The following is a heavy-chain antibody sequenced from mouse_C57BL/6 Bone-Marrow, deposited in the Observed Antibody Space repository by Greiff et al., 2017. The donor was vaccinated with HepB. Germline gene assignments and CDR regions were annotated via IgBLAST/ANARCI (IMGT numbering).Heavy chain of an antibody. Sequence: EVQLQQSGPGLVKPSQSLSLTCSVTGYSITSGYYWNWIRQFPGNKLEWMGYISYDGSNNYNPSLKNRISITRDTSKYQFFLKVNSVTTDDTATYSYARERLYLYAMDFWDRGTSITVTS. V-gene: IGHV3-6*01. D-gene: IGHD5-1*01. CDR1: GYSITSGYY. CDR2: ISYDGSN. CDR3: ARERLYLYAMDF. J-gene: IGHJ4*01.